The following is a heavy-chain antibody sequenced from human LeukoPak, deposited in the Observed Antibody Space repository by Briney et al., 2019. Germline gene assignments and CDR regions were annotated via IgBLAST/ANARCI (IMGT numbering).Heavy chain of an antibody. V-gene: IGHV3-21*01. J-gene: IGHJ6*04. Sequence: GGSLRLSCAASGFTFSSYSMNWVRQAPGKGLEWVSPISSSSSYIYYADSVKGRFTISRDNAKNSLYLQMNSLRAEDTAVYYCARDHLTMVRGVYYYYGMDVWGKGTTVTVSS. CDR1: GFTFSSYS. D-gene: IGHD3-10*01. CDR3: ARDHLTMVRGVYYYYGMDV. CDR2: ISSSSSYI.